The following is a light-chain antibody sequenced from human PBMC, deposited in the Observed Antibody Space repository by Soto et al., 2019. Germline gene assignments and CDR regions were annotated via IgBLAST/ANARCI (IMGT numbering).Light chain of an antibody. CDR1: SSDVGGYNY. CDR3: SSYTSSSTRV. CDR2: DVS. V-gene: IGLV2-14*01. J-gene: IGLJ1*01. Sequence: QSALTQPASVSGSPGQSITISCTGTSSDVGGYNYVSWYQQHPGKAPKLMIYDVSNRPSGVSNRFSGSKSGNPASLTISGLQAEDEDDYYCSSYTSSSTRVFGTGTKLTVL.